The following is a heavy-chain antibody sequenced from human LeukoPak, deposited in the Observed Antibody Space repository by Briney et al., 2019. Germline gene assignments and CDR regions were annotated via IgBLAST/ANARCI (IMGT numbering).Heavy chain of an antibody. CDR1: GFTFSSYA. CDR3: GKIRLDSATGY. V-gene: IGHV3-30-3*01. CDR2: ISYDGSNK. Sequence: GGSLRLSCAASGFTFSSYAMHWVRQAPGKGLEWVAVISYDGSNKYYADSVRGRFTISRDNFKNTMYLQMSSLRAEDTAVYYCGKIRLDSATGYWGQGTLVTVSS. J-gene: IGHJ4*02. D-gene: IGHD2-15*01.